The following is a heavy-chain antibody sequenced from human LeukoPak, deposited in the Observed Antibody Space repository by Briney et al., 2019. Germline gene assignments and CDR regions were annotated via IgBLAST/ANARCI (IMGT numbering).Heavy chain of an antibody. CDR1: GFTVNSNY. CDR3: ARAGVGAKRGAFDI. Sequence: GGSLRLSCAASGFTVNSNYMTWVRQAPGKGLGWVSVIYTGGSTYYADSVKGRFTISRDNSENELYLQMNSLRTEGTAVYYCARAGVGAKRGAFDIWGQGTMVTVSS. J-gene: IGHJ3*02. CDR2: IYTGGST. D-gene: IGHD1-26*01. V-gene: IGHV3-66*02.